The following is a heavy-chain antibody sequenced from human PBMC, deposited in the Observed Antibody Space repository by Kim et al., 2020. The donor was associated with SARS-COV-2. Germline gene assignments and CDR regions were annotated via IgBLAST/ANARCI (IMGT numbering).Heavy chain of an antibody. Sequence: SETLSLTCTVSGGSISSYYWSWIRQPPGKGLEWIGYIYYSGSTNYNPSLKSRVTISVDTSKNQFSLKLSSVTAADTAVYYCARDSAYDFWSGNYYYMDV. CDR1: GGSISSYY. CDR3: ARDSAYDFWSGNYYYMDV. J-gene: IGHJ6*03. D-gene: IGHD3-3*01. CDR2: IYYSGST. V-gene: IGHV4-59*01.